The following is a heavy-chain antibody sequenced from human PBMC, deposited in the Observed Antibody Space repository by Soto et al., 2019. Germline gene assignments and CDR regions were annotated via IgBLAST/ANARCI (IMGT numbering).Heavy chain of an antibody. CDR3: ASQNNPYYYYGMDV. CDR2: NSGST. V-gene: IGHV4-39*01. D-gene: IGHD1-1*01. CDR1: GGSISSSSYY. J-gene: IGHJ6*02. Sequence: SETLSLTCTVSGGSISSSSYYWGWIRQPPGKGLEWIGSNSGSTYYNPSLKSRVTISVDTSKNQFSLKLSSVTAADTAVYYCASQNNPYYYYGMDVWGQGTTVTVSS.